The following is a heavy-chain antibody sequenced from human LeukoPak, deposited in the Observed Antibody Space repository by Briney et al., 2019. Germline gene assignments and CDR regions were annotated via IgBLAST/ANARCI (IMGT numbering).Heavy chain of an antibody. CDR1: GGSISSYY. V-gene: IGHV4-59*08. D-gene: IGHD3-10*01. Sequence: PSETLSLTCTVSGGSISSYYWSWIRQPPGKGLEWIGYIYYSGSTNYNPSLKSRVTISVDTSKNQFSLKLSSVTAADTAVYYCARPLITMVRGGGAFDIWGQGTMVTVSS. CDR3: ARPLITMVRGGGAFDI. CDR2: IYYSGST. J-gene: IGHJ3*02.